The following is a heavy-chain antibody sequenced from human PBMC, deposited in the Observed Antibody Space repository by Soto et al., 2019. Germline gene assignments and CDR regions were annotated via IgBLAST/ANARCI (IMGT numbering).Heavy chain of an antibody. D-gene: IGHD3-10*01. CDR3: ARVGGITMVRGVIITGGMDV. V-gene: IGHV1-69*06. CDR1: GGTFSSDA. J-gene: IGHJ6*02. CDR2: IIPIFGTA. Sequence: GASVKVSCKASGGTFSSDAISWVRQAPGQGLEWMVGIIPIFGTANYAQKFQGRLTITADKSTSTACMELSSLRSEYTVVYYCARVGGITMVRGVIITGGMDVWGQGTTVTVSS.